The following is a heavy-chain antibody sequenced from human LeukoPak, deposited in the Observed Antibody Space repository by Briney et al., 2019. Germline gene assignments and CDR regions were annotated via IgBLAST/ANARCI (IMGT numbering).Heavy chain of an antibody. CDR3: ATQSGITMVRGVIWSNWFDP. D-gene: IGHD3-10*01. CDR1: GYTFTGYY. V-gene: IGHV1-2*02. J-gene: IGHJ5*02. CDR2: INPNSGGT. Sequence: ASVKVSCKASGYTFTGYYMHWVRQAPGQGLEWMGWINPNSGGTNYAQKFQGRVTMTRDTSISTAYMELSRLRSDDTAVYYCATQSGITMVRGVIWSNWFDPWGQGTLVTVSS.